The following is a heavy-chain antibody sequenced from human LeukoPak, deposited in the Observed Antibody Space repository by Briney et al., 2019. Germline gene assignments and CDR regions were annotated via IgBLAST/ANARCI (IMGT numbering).Heavy chain of an antibody. V-gene: IGHV3-21*01. Sequence: PGGSLRLSCAASGFTFSSYSMNWVRQALGKGLEWVSSISSSSSYIYYADSVKGRFTISRDNAKNSLYLQMNSLRAEDTAVYYCARDSCSGGSCYLSYYYYGIDVWGKGTTVTVSS. CDR1: GFTFSSYS. J-gene: IGHJ6*04. CDR3: ARDSCSGGSCYLSYYYYGIDV. D-gene: IGHD2-15*01. CDR2: ISSSSSYI.